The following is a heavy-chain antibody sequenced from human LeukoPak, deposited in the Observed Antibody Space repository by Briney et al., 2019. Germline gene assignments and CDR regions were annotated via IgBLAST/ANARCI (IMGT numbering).Heavy chain of an antibody. CDR2: IWYDGSNK. Sequence: GGSLRLSCAASGFTFSSYSMHWVRQAPGKGLEWVAVIWYDGSNKYYADSVKGRFTISRDNSKNTLYLQMNSLRAEDTAVYYCAKDLGYCSSTSCSNDAFDIWGQGTMVTVSS. D-gene: IGHD2-2*01. J-gene: IGHJ3*02. V-gene: IGHV3-33*06. CDR3: AKDLGYCSSTSCSNDAFDI. CDR1: GFTFSSYS.